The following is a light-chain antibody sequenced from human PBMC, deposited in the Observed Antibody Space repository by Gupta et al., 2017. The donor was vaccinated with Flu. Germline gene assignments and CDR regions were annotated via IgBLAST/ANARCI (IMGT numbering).Light chain of an antibody. V-gene: IGKV1-39*01. J-gene: IGKJ2*01. CDR1: RTRYSH. CDR3: KQSLVTPYT. CDR2: TCS. Sequence: PTPRAAAGVDRVTSTGRATRTRYSHLNWYPQMAGRAPRLLIYTCSNLHEGVPARFSGSGSGTDFTLKISSVEAGDAATYYCKQSLVTPYTFGQGTKLEIK.